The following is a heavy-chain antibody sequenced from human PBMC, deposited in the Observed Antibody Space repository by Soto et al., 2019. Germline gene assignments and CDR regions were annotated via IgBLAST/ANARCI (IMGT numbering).Heavy chain of an antibody. J-gene: IGHJ4*02. CDR2: ISYDGSNK. V-gene: IGHV3-30-3*01. Sequence: QVQLVESGGGVVQPGRSLRLSCAAYGFTFSSYAMHWVRQAPGKGLEWVAVISYDGSNKYYADSVKGRFTITRDNSKNTLYLQMNSLRAEDTAVYYCARDGGLGYWGQGTLVTVSS. CDR3: ARDGGLGY. D-gene: IGHD2-15*01. CDR1: GFTFSSYA.